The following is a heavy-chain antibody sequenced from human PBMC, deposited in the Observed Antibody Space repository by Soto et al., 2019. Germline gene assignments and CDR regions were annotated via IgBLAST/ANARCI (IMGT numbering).Heavy chain of an antibody. Sequence: GASVKVSCKVTGYSLSEFSMHWVRQAPGKGLEWMGGFDPEDSKMTPAQKFQGRLTLTEDTSAETAYMELRSLRSEETAVYYCARTRMYSGYLDYWG. V-gene: IGHV1-24*01. D-gene: IGHD1-26*01. CDR2: FDPEDSKM. J-gene: IGHJ4*03. CDR1: GYSLSEFS. CDR3: ARTRMYSGYLDY.